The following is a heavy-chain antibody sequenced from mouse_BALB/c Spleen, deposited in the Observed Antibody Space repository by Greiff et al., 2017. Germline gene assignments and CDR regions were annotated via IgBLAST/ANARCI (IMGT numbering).Heavy chain of an antibody. Sequence: DLVKPGASVKLSCKASGYTFTSYWINWIKQRPGQGLEWIGRIAPGSGSTYYNEMFKGKATLTVDTSSSTAYIQLSSLSSEDSAVYFCARGHLYAMDYWGQGNSVTVSS. CDR1: GYTFTSYW. V-gene: IGHV1S41*01. CDR2: IAPGSGST. CDR3: ARGHLYAMDY. J-gene: IGHJ4*01.